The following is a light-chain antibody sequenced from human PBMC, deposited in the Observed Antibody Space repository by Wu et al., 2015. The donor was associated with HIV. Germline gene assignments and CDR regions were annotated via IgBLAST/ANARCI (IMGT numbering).Light chain of an antibody. J-gene: IGKJ1*01. CDR2: AAS. CDR3: QQYNTAPWT. Sequence: DIQLTQSPSSLSASVGDKVTLTCRASQAIRNSVAWLQQRPGQAPKLLLYAASTLESGVPSRFSGTGYGTDFTLTISGLQPEDFAIYYCQQYNTAPWTFGQGTKVEMK. V-gene: IGKV1-NL1*01. CDR1: QAIRNS.